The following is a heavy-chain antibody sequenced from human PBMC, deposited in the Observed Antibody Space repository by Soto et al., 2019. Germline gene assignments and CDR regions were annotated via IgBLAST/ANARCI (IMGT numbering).Heavy chain of an antibody. CDR2: ISAYHGKT. Sequence: QVQLVQSGAEVKKPAASVQVSCKASGYTFTSYGITWVRQAPGQGLEWMGWISAYHGKTNYAQKLQGRVTMTTDTSTSTAYMELRSLRSDDTAVYFCARDYSSGLLAYGGEGTLVTVSS. J-gene: IGHJ4*02. V-gene: IGHV1-18*01. CDR3: ARDYSSGLLAY. D-gene: IGHD6-19*01. CDR1: GYTFTSYG.